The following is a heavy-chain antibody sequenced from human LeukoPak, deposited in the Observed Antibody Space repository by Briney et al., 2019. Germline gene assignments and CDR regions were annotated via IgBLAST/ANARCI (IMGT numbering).Heavy chain of an antibody. CDR1: GGSISSSSYY. J-gene: IGHJ5*02. D-gene: IGHD2-21*02. V-gene: IGHV4-39*01. Sequence: SETLSLTCTVSGGSISSSSYYWGWIRQPPGKGLEWIGSIYYSGSTYYNPSLKSRVTISVDTSKNQFSLKLSSVTAADTAVYYCARHWGGDCYSSLWFDPWGQGTLVTVSS. CDR2: IYYSGST. CDR3: ARHWGGDCYSSLWFDP.